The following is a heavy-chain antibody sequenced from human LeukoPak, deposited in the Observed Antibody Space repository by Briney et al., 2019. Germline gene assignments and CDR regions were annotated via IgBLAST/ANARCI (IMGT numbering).Heavy chain of an antibody. V-gene: IGHV1-46*01. CDR1: ENTFTNYY. J-gene: IGHJ3*01. CDR3: ARDMSTRVTPISYAFDV. CDR2: INPNGDRT. Sequence: ASVKVSCKASENTFTNYYMHWVRQAPGQGLEWLGIINPNGDRTNYAQTFQGRVTMARDTSTTTVYMELSSLRSEDTAVYYCARDMSTRVTPISYAFDVWGQGTMVTVSS. D-gene: IGHD4-23*01.